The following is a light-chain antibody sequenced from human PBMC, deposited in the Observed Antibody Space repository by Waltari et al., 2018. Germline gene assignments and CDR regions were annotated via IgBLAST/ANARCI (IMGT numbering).Light chain of an antibody. CDR3: SSYTSSSTYVL. Sequence: QSALAQPAPVSGSPAQSITISCTGTANDIGGYNYVSWYQQHPGLAPKLMIYDVSNRPSGVSNRFSGSKSGNTASLTISGLQAEDEADYYCSSYTSSSTYVLFGGGTKLTVL. CDR2: DVS. CDR1: ANDIGGYNY. J-gene: IGLJ2*01. V-gene: IGLV2-14*03.